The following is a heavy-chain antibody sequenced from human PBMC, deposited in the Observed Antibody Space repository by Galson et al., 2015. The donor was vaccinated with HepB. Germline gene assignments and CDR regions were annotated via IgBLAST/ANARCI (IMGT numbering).Heavy chain of an antibody. V-gene: IGHV3-23*01. CDR2: ISGSGGST. CDR1: GSTFSSYA. D-gene: IGHD6-6*01. J-gene: IGHJ6*02. CDR3: AHIAAPHSSGMDV. Sequence: SLRLSCAASGSTFSSYAMSWVRQAPGKGLEWVSAISGSGGSTYYADSVKGRFTISRDDSKNTLYLQMNSLRAEDTAVYYCAHIAAPHSSGMDVWGQGTTVTVSS.